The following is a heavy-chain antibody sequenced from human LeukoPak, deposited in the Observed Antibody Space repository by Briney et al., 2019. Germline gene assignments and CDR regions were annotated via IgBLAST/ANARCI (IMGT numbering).Heavy chain of an antibody. J-gene: IGHJ4*02. CDR3: ARDRSGELFLGY. Sequence: ASVKVSCKASGYTFTGYYMHWVRQAPGQGLEWMGWINPNSGGTNYAQKFQGRVTMTRDTSISTAYMELSRLRSDDAAVYYCARDRSGELFLGYWGQGTLVTVSS. V-gene: IGHV1-2*02. CDR2: INPNSGGT. CDR1: GYTFTGYY. D-gene: IGHD3-10*01.